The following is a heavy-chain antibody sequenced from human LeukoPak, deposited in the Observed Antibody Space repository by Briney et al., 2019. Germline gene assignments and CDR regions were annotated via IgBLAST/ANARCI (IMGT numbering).Heavy chain of an antibody. V-gene: IGHV4-4*07. CDR3: ARGLNDSWTGENY. D-gene: IGHD3-3*01. Sequence: SETLSLTCTVSGGSISSYYWSWIRQPAGKGLEWIGRIYTSGSTNYNPSLKSRVTISLDTSKSQFSLKVRYVTAADTAVYYCARGLNDSWTGENYWGQGTLVTVSS. CDR1: GGSISSYY. J-gene: IGHJ4*02. CDR2: IYTSGST.